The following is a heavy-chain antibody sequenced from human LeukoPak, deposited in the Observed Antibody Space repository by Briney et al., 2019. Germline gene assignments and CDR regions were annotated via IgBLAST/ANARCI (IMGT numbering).Heavy chain of an antibody. V-gene: IGHV3-48*03. CDR2: ISSSGSTI. CDR3: AELGITMIGGV. Sequence: PGGSLRLSCAASGFTCSSYEMNWVRQAPGKVLKWVSYISSSGSTIYYADSVKGRFTISRDNAKNSLYLQMNSLSAEDTAVYYCAELGITMIGGVWGKGTTVTISS. J-gene: IGHJ6*04. CDR1: GFTCSSYE. D-gene: IGHD3-10*02.